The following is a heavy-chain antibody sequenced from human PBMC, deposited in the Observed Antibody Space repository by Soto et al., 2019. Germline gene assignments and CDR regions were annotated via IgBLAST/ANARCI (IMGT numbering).Heavy chain of an antibody. CDR2: INHSGST. D-gene: IGHD6-19*01. CDR3: VRKRVAVRTGGFDY. V-gene: IGHV4-34*01. J-gene: IGHJ4*02. Sequence: QVQLQQWGAGLLKPSETLSLTCAVYGGSFSGYYWSWIRQPPGKGLEWIGEINHSGSTNYNPSLKSPVTISVDTSKNQFSLKLSSVTAADTAVYYCVRKRVAVRTGGFDYWGQGTLVTVSS. CDR1: GGSFSGYY.